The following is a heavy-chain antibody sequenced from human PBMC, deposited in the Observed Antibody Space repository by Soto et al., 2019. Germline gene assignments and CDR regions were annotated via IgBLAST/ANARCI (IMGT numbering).Heavy chain of an antibody. J-gene: IGHJ4*02. CDR1: GNSFTTYW. CDR3: ARLGPTSGHSNQPLDY. Sequence: PGESLKISCKGSGNSFTTYWIGWVRQKPGKGLEWLGIIYPGDSDTTYSPSFQGQVTISADKSISTAYLQWSSLKASDTAMYYCARLGPTSGHSNQPLDYWGQGTLVTVSS. V-gene: IGHV5-51*01. D-gene: IGHD4-4*01. CDR2: IYPGDSDT.